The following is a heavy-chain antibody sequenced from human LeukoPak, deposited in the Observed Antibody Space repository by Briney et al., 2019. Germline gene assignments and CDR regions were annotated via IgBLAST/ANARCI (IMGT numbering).Heavy chain of an antibody. CDR1: GYTFTSYD. V-gene: IGHV1-8*01. CDR2: MNPNSGNT. CDR3: AREMAGYCSGGSC. D-gene: IGHD2-15*01. Sequence: AAVKVSCKASGYTFTSYDINWVRQATGQGPEWMGWMNPNSGNTGYAQKFQGRVTMTRNTSISTAYMELSSLRSEDTAVYYCAREMAGYCSGGSCWGQGTLVTVSS. J-gene: IGHJ4*02.